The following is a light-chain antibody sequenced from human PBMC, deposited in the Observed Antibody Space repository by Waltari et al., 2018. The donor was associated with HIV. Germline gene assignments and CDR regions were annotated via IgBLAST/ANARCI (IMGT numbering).Light chain of an antibody. Sequence: SYELTQPPSVSVSPGQTARITCSGAALPKKYAYWYQQKSGQAPVLVIYEDSKRPSGLPGRFSGSSSGTMATLTISGAQVEDEADYYCYSTDSSGNHRVFGGGTKLTVL. V-gene: IGLV3-10*01. CDR1: ALPKKY. CDR2: EDS. CDR3: YSTDSSGNHRV. J-gene: IGLJ3*02.